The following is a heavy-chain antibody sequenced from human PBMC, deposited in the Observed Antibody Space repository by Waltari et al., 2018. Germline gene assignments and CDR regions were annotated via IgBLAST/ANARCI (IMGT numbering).Heavy chain of an antibody. J-gene: IGHJ4*02. CDR1: GLTVGGYA. V-gene: IGHV3-23*04. D-gene: IGHD1-26*01. CDR2: ISGAGGIT. Sequence: EVQLVESGGGLVQPGGSLRLSCTASGLTVGGYAMSWVRQAPGKGLEWVSGISGAGGITYYVDSVKGRFTVSRDNSNNTLYLQMNSLGAEDTAMYYCAKMDSGTYTAHFEYWGQGTQVTVSS. CDR3: AKMDSGTYTAHFEY.